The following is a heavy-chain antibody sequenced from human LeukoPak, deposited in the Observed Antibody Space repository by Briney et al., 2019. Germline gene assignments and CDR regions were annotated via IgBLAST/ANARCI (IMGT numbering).Heavy chain of an antibody. CDR1: GGTFSSYA. D-gene: IGHD6-19*01. CDR2: IIPIFGTA. CDR3: ARERVRQWRGNWFDP. V-gene: IGHV1-69*01. Sequence: SVKVSCKASGGTFSSYAISWVRQAPGQGLEWMGGIIPIFGTANYAQKFQGRVTITADESTSTAYMELGSLRSEDTAVYYCARERVRQWRGNWFDPWGQGTLVTVSS. J-gene: IGHJ5*02.